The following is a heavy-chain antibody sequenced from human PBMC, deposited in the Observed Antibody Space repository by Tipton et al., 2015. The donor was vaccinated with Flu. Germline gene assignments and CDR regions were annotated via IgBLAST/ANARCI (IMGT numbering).Heavy chain of an antibody. J-gene: IGHJ4*02. CDR3: ATTTYYYGSGSHDY. CDR2: VYHGGST. V-gene: IGHV4-38-2*01. D-gene: IGHD3-10*01. CDR1: GYSISSRYY. Sequence: TLSLTCAVSGYSISSRYYWGWIRQPPGKGLEWIGCVYHGGSTYYNPSLKGRVTISLDTSKNQFSLKLTSVTAADTAVYYCATTTYYYGSGSHDYWGQGTPVTVSS.